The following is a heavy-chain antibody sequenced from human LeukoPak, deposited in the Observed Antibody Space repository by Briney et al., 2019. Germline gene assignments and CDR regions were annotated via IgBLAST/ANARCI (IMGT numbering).Heavy chain of an antibody. D-gene: IGHD4-17*01. CDR2: IFYGRST. J-gene: IGHJ3*01. Sequence: PSETLSLTCTVSGGSISTSSYHWGWIRQPPGKDLEWIGSIFYGRSTYYNPSLKSRLAITVDTSKNQFSLELSSVTAADTAVYYCVRHQDSGAHESAFNVWGQGTMVTVSS. V-gene: IGHV4-39*01. CDR3: VRHQDSGAHESAFNV. CDR1: GGSISTSSYH.